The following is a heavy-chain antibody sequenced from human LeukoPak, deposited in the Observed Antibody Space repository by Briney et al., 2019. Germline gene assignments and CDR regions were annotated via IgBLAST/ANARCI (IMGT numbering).Heavy chain of an antibody. V-gene: IGHV3-48*03. J-gene: IGHJ6*02. CDR2: ISSSGSTI. CDR3: GRRLLWFGELEGFGIDA. Sequence: GGSLRLSCAASGFTFSSYEMNSVCQAPGKGLEWVSYISSSGSTIYYADSVKGRFTISRDNAKNLLYLQMNSLRAEDTAVYYYGRRLLWFGELEGFGIDAWGQGTTVTVSS. CDR1: GFTFSSYE. D-gene: IGHD3-10*01.